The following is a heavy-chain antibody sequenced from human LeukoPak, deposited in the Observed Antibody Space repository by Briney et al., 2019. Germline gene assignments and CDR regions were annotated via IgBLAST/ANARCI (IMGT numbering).Heavy chain of an antibody. J-gene: IGHJ4*02. D-gene: IGHD2-2*01. CDR3: ARDRSIVVVPAAIDY. CDR1: GFTFSSYW. Sequence: PGGSLRLSCAASGFTFSSYWMSWVRQAPGKGLEWVSSISSSSSYIYYADSVKGRFTISRDNAKNSLYLQMNSLRAEDTAVYYCARDRSIVVVPAAIDYWGQGTLVTVSS. V-gene: IGHV3-21*01. CDR2: ISSSSSYI.